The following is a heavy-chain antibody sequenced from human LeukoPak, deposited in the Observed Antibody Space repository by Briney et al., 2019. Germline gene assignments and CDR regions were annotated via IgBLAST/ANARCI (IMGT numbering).Heavy chain of an antibody. CDR1: GFTFSSYA. V-gene: IGHV3-30-3*01. CDR3: ALDKDIVVVPAASFNWFDP. Sequence: GGSLRLSCAASGFTFSSYAMHWVRQAPGKGLEWVAVISYDGSNKYYADSVKGRFTISRDNSKNTLYLQMNSLRAEDTAVYYCALDKDIVVVPAASFNWFDPWGQGTLVTVSS. J-gene: IGHJ5*02. CDR2: ISYDGSNK. D-gene: IGHD2-2*01.